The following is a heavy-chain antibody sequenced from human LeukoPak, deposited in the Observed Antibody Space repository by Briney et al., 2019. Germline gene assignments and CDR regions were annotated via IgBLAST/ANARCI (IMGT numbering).Heavy chain of an antibody. CDR1: GFTFSSYG. V-gene: IGHV3-33*01. CDR2: IWYDGSNK. Sequence: PGGSLRLSCAASGFTFSSYGMHRVRQAPGKGLEWVAVIWYDGSNKYYADSVKGRFTISRDNSKNTLYLQMNSLRVEDTAVYYCARAVNYGDYDKIGAFDIWGQGTMVTVSS. D-gene: IGHD4-17*01. CDR3: ARAVNYGDYDKIGAFDI. J-gene: IGHJ3*02.